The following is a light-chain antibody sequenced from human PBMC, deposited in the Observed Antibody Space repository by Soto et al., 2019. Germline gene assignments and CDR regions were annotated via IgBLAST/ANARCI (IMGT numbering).Light chain of an antibody. CDR1: QGIGDT. CDR2: DTS. V-gene: IGKV3-15*01. CDR3: QPDNNWSLT. J-gene: IGKJ4*01. Sequence: EVVMRQSPATMSVSPEDGATLSCRAMQGIGDTLAWYQHKSGQTPRLLIYDTSTRASGVPPRFSGSRSGAEFTRTINSRQSEDFAVYYCQPDNNWSLTFGGGTTVEIK.